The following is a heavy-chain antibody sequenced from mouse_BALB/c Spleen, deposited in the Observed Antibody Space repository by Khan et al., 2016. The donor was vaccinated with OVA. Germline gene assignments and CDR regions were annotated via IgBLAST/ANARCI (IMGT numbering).Heavy chain of an antibody. CDR3: ASHLTGSFAY. CDR2: MSSGGDYT. J-gene: IGHJ3*01. Sequence: EVELVESGGDLVKPGGSLKLSCAASGFTFSSYSMSWVRQIPDKRLAWVATMSSGGDYTYYPDSVKGRFTISRANAKNTLYLQMSSLKSEDTAMYYCASHLTGSFAYWGQGTLGTVSA. D-gene: IGHD4-1*01. CDR1: GFTFSSYS. V-gene: IGHV5-6*01.